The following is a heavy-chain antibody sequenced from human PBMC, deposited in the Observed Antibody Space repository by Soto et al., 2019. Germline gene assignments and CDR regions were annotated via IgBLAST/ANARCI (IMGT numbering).Heavy chain of an antibody. D-gene: IGHD6-19*01. J-gene: IGHJ4*02. V-gene: IGHV4-59*01. CDR1: GGSISSYY. CDR2: IYYSGST. CDR3: ARGDRARVQWLVQKGAYYFDY. Sequence: QVQLQESGPGLVKPSETLSLTCTVSGGSISSYYWSWIRQPPGKGLEWIGYIYYSGSTNYNPSLKSRVTISVDTSKNQFSLKLSSVTAADTAVYYCARGDRARVQWLVQKGAYYFDYWGQGTLVTVSS.